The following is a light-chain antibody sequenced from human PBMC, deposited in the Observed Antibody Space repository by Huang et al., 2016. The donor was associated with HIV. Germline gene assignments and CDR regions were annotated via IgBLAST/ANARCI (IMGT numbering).Light chain of an antibody. CDR3: QQYDNWPPYT. Sequence: EIVMTQSPATLSVSPGERATLSCRASQSVSINLAWYQQKPGQAPRLLIYGASTRATSVPARFSGSRSGAEFTLTISSLQSEDFAFYYCQQYDNWPPYTFGQGTKLEIK. CDR2: GAS. CDR1: QSVSIN. V-gene: IGKV3-15*01. J-gene: IGKJ2*01.